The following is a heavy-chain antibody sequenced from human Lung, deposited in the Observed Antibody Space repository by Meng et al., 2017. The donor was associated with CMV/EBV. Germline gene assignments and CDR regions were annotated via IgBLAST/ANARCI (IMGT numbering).Heavy chain of an antibody. CDR2: IGATAGGT. V-gene: IGHV3-23*01. Sequence: SCAASGLTFSSYGMSWVRQAPGKGPEWVSSIGATAGGTYYADSVKGRFTISRDNAKNTLYLQMNSLRAEDTAVYYCAKYSAVGERLYYFDYWGQGXLVTDSS. CDR3: AKYSAVGERLYYFDY. CDR1: GLTFSSYG. D-gene: IGHD2-21*01. J-gene: IGHJ4*02.